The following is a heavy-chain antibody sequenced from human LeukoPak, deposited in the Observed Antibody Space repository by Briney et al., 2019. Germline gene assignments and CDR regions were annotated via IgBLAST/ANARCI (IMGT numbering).Heavy chain of an antibody. V-gene: IGHV3-13*04. J-gene: IGHJ3*02. CDR3: ARALDYGVAFDI. D-gene: IGHD4-17*01. CDR2: IGTAGDT. CDR1: GFTFSSYD. Sequence: GGSLRLSCAAYGFTFSSYDMHWVRQATGKGLEWVSAIGTAGDTYYPGSVKGRFTISRENAKNSLYLQMNSLRAGDTAVYYCARALDYGVAFDIWGQGTMVTVSS.